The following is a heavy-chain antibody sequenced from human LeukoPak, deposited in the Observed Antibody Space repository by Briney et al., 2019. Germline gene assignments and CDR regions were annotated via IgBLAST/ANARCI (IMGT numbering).Heavy chain of an antibody. V-gene: IGHV1-69*04. CDR1: GGTFSSYA. CDR2: IIPILGIA. D-gene: IGHD3-10*01. CDR3: AVNYGSGSRSFDY. J-gene: IGHJ4*02. Sequence: SVKVSCKASGGTFSSYAISWVRQAPGQGLEWMGRIIPILGIANYAQKFQGRVTITADKSTSTAYMELSSLRSEDTAVYYCAVNYGSGSRSFDYWGQGTLVTVSS.